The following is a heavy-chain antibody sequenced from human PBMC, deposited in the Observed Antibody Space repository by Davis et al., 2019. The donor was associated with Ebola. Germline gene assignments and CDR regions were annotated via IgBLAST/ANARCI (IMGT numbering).Heavy chain of an antibody. CDR2: ISSDSDYI. D-gene: IGHD3-10*01. V-gene: IGHV3-21*01. J-gene: IGHJ6*04. Sequence: PGGSLRLSCAASGFTFTTYSMSWVRQAPGKGLEWVSSISSDSDYIYYADSAKGRFTISRDNAKSSLYLQMNSLRAEDTAVYYCARYWWFGELPPNGMDVWGKGTTVTVSS. CDR3: ARYWWFGELPPNGMDV. CDR1: GFTFTTYS.